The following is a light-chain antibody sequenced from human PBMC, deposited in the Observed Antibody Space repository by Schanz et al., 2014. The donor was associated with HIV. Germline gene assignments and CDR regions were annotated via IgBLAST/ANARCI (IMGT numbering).Light chain of an antibody. CDR2: EGS. J-gene: IGLJ2*01. CDR1: SSDVGSYNL. Sequence: QSALTQPPSASGSPGQSVTISCTGTSSDVGSYNLVSWYQQHPGKAPKLMIYEGSKRPSGVPDRFSGSKSGNTASLTVSGLQAEDEADYYCSSYAGNSNNLNVVFGGGTKLTVL. V-gene: IGLV2-8*01. CDR3: SSYAGNSNNLNVV.